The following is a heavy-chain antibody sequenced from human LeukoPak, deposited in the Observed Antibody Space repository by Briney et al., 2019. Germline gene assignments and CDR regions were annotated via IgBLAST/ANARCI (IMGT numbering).Heavy chain of an antibody. D-gene: IGHD3-22*01. V-gene: IGHV1-46*01. J-gene: IGHJ4*02. CDR2: INPSGGST. CDR3: ARIFTDYYDSSGNTDY. Sequence: ASVKVSCKASGYTFTGYYMHWVRQAPGQGLEWMGIINPSGGSTSYAQKFQGRVTMTRDMSTSTVYMELSSLRSEDTAVYYCARIFTDYYDSSGNTDYWGQGTLVTVSS. CDR1: GYTFTGYY.